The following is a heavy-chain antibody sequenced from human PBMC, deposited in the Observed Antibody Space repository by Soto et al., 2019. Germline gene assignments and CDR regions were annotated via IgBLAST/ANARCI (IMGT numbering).Heavy chain of an antibody. Sequence: QVQLQESGPGLVKPSGTLSLTCTVTGGSMSGSNWWNWVRQPPGKGLEWIGETHHSGRTNYNPSPKSRATISVEMSKNQLSLTLSSVTAADTAVHYCARSEATVLDYWGQGTLITVSS. V-gene: IGHV4-4*02. J-gene: IGHJ4*02. D-gene: IGHD4-4*01. CDR1: GGSMSGSNW. CDR2: THHSGRT. CDR3: ARSEATVLDY.